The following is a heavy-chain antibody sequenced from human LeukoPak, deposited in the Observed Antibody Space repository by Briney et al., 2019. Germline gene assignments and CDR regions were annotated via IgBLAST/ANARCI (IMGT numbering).Heavy chain of an antibody. CDR3: ARVSASSYWYFDL. CDR1: GYIFTNYG. J-gene: IGHJ2*01. V-gene: IGHV1-18*01. D-gene: IGHD6-6*01. CDR2: ISTYNGNT. Sequence: GASVTVSCKASGYIFTNYGISWVRQAPGQGLEWVGWISTYNGNTNYAQKLQGRVTMTTDTSTSTAYMQLRSLRSDDTAVYYCARVSASSYWYFDLWGRGTLVTVSS.